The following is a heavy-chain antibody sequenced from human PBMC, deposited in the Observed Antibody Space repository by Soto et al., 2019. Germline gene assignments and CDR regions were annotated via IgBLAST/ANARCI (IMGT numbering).Heavy chain of an antibody. CDR2: IYYSGST. J-gene: IGHJ4*02. V-gene: IGHV4-39*01. CDR3: ARLSGGWYFDY. CDR1: GGSISSSSYY. D-gene: IGHD6-19*01. Sequence: LSETLSLTCTVSGGSISSSSYYWGWIRQPPGKGLEWIGSIYYSGSTYYNPSLKSRVTISVDTSKNQFSLKLSSVTAADTAVYYCARLSGGWYFDYWGQGTLVTVS.